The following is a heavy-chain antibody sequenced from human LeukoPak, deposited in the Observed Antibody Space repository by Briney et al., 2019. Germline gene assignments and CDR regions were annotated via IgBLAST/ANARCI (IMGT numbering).Heavy chain of an antibody. J-gene: IGHJ4*02. CDR1: GFTFSNAW. Sequence: GGSLRLSCAASGFTFSNAWMSWVRQAPGKGLEWVSSISSDSSYTYYADAVHGRFTVSRDNAKYSLYLQMNSLRAEDTAVYYCVRGSYGAYDYWGQGSLATVSS. CDR3: VRGSYGAYDY. V-gene: IGHV3-21*01. CDR2: ISSDSSYT. D-gene: IGHD4-17*01.